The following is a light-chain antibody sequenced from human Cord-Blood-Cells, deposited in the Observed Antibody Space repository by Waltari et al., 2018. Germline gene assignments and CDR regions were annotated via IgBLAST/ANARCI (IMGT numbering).Light chain of an antibody. V-gene: IGKV4-1*01. Sequence: IVLTQPQDSLAVSLGERATNNCKSSQSVLYSSNNQTYLAWYQQKPGQPPKLLIYWASTRESGVPDRFSGSGSGTDFTLTISSLQAEDVAVYYCQQYYSTPPTFGQGTKVEIK. CDR1: QSVLYSSNNQTY. CDR3: QQYYSTPPT. J-gene: IGKJ1*01. CDR2: WAS.